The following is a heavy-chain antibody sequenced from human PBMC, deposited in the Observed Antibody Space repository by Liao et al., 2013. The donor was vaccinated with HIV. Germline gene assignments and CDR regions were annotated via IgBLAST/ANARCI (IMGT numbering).Heavy chain of an antibody. J-gene: IGHJ4*02. CDR2: IYTSGST. V-gene: IGHV4-61*02. D-gene: IGHD1-26*01. Sequence: QVQLQESGPGLVKPSQTLSLTCTVSGGSISSGSYYWSWIRQPAGKGLEWIGRIYTSGSTNYNPSLKSRVTISVDTSNQFSLKLTSVTAADTALYYCARAGGRYSGFDYWGQGTLVTVSS. CDR1: GGSISSGSYY. CDR3: ARAGGRYSGFDY.